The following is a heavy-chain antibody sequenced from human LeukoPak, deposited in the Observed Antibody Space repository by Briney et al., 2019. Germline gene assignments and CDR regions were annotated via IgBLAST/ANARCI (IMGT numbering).Heavy chain of an antibody. D-gene: IGHD5-18*01. CDR2: IYPSGST. CDR1: GGSINSGSYF. CDR3: SRGDYSYGFD. Sequence: SQTLSLTCTVSGGSINSGSYFWSWIRQPAGKGLEWIGRIYPSGSTNYNPSLKSRVIISVDLSKNQFSLKLSSVTAADTAVYYCSRGDYSYGFDWDQGILVTVSS. V-gene: IGHV4-61*02. J-gene: IGHJ4*02.